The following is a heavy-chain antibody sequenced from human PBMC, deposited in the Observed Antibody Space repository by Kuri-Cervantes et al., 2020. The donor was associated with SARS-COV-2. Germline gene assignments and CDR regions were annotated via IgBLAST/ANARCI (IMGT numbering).Heavy chain of an antibody. CDR1: GFTFSSYG. D-gene: IGHD3-10*01. CDR2: ISSSSSYI. J-gene: IGHJ6*03. CDR3: ARDGGFGDQYYYYYYMDV. Sequence: GGSLRLSCAASGFTFSSYGMNWVRQAPGKGLEWVSSISSSSSYIYYADSVKGRFTISRDNAKNSLYLQMNSLRAEDTAVYYCARDGGFGDQYYYYYYMDVWGKGTTVTVSS. V-gene: IGHV3-21*01.